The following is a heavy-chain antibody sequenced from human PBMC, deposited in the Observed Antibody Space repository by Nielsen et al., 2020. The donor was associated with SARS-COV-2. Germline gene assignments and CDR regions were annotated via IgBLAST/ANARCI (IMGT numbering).Heavy chain of an antibody. J-gene: IGHJ6*02. CDR3: ARGGGGSSSSFDYYYYYGMDV. D-gene: IGHD6-6*01. Sequence: SVKVSCKASGGTFSSYAISWVRQAPGQGLEWMGGIIPIFGTANYAQKFQGRVTITADESTSTAYMELSSLRSEDTAVYYCARGGGGSSSSFDYYYYYGMDVWGQGTTVTVSS. V-gene: IGHV1-69*13. CDR2: IIPIFGTA. CDR1: GGTFSSYA.